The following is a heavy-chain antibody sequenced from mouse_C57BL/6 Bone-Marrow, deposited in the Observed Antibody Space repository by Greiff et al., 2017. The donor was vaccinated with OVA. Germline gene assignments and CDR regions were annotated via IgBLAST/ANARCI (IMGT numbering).Heavy chain of an antibody. CDR1: GYTFTSYW. J-gene: IGHJ1*03. CDR3: ARRYYGSDWYFDV. Sequence: QVQLQQPGAELVKPGASVKLSCKASGYTFTSYWMQWVKQRPGRGLEWIGEIDPSDSYTNYNQKFKGKATLTVDTSSSTAYMQLSSLTSEDSAVYYCARRYYGSDWYFDVWGTGTTVTVSS. V-gene: IGHV1-50*01. CDR2: IDPSDSYT. D-gene: IGHD1-1*01.